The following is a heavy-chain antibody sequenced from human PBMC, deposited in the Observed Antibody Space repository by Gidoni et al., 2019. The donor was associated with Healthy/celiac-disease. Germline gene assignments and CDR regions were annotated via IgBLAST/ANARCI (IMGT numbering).Heavy chain of an antibody. CDR1: GFTFSSYW. CDR2: IKQDGSEK. D-gene: IGHD2-15*01. Sequence: EVQLVESGGGLVQPGGSLRLSCAASGFTFSSYWMSWARQAPGKGLEWVANIKQDGSEKYYVDSVKGRFTIYRDNAKNSLYLQMNSLRAEDTAVYYCARGEGYCSGGSCYVSAFDIWGQGTMVTVSS. CDR3: ARGEGYCSGGSCYVSAFDI. V-gene: IGHV3-7*04. J-gene: IGHJ3*02.